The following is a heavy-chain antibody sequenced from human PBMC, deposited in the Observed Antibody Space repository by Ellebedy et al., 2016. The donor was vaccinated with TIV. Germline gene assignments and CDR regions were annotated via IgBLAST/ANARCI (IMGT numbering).Heavy chain of an antibody. D-gene: IGHD4-17*01. CDR2: IYSGGNT. CDR3: ASRPDGDYHFLDY. Sequence: PGGSLRLSCVASGFTVSNNYMSWVRQLPGKGLEWVSIIYSGGNTYYADSVKGRFSISRDNSRNTLYLQMNSLRAEDTAVYYCASRPDGDYHFLDYWGQGTLVTVSS. CDR1: GFTVSNNY. V-gene: IGHV3-66*01. J-gene: IGHJ4*02.